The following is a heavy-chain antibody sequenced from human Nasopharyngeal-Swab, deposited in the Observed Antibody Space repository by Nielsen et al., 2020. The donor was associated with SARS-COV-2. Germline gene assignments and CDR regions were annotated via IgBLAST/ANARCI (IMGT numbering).Heavy chain of an antibody. CDR3: AKDDTLFDY. Sequence: EALKISCVASGFTFSSYAMSWVRQAPGKGLEWVSAINGRGGSTSYADSPKGGFTISRDNSKNTLYLQMNRLRSEDTAVYYCAKDDTLFDYWGQGTLVTVSS. CDR1: GFTFSSYA. J-gene: IGHJ4*02. V-gene: IGHV3-23*01. CDR2: INGRGGST.